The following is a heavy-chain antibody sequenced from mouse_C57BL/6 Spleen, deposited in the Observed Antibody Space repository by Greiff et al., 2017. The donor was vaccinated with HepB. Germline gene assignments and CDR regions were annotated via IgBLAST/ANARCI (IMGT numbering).Heavy chain of an antibody. J-gene: IGHJ2*01. CDR2: IDPNSGST. Sequence: QVQLQQPGAELVKPGASVKLSCKASGYTFTSYWMHWVKQRPGRGLEWIGRIDPNSGSTKYNEKFKSKATLTVDKPSITAFMQLSSLTSDDSAVDYCTRLGYSIYDYFGCWGQSATLTVSS. D-gene: IGHD2-5*01. CDR1: GYTFTSYW. CDR3: TRLGYSIYDYFGC. V-gene: IGHV1-72*01.